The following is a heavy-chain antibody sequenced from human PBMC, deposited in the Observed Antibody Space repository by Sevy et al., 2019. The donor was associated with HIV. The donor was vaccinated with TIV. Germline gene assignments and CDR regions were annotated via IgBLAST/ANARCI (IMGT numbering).Heavy chain of an antibody. CDR2: IKKDGSEK. Sequence: GGSLRLSCAASGFTFSRYWMSWVRQAPGKGLEWGANIKKDGSEKYYVDSVKGGFTISRDNAKNSLFLQMNSLRAEDTAVYYCARDCSSTSCLWGLDVWGQGTTVTVSS. J-gene: IGHJ6*02. D-gene: IGHD2-2*01. V-gene: IGHV3-7*03. CDR3: ARDCSSTSCLWGLDV. CDR1: GFTFSRYW.